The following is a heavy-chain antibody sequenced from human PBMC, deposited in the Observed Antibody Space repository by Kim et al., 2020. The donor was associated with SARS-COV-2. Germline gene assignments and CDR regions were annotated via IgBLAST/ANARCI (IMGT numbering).Heavy chain of an antibody. CDR2: ISYDGSNK. V-gene: IGHV3-30*18. Sequence: GGSLRLSCAASGFTFSSYGMHWVRQAPGKGLEWVAVISYDGSNKYYADSVKGRFTISRDNSKNTLYLQMNSLRAEDTAVYYCAKAAAPYQLLFNFYYYG. CDR3: AKAAAPYQLLFNFYYYG. J-gene: IGHJ6*01. CDR1: GFTFSSYG. D-gene: IGHD2-2*01.